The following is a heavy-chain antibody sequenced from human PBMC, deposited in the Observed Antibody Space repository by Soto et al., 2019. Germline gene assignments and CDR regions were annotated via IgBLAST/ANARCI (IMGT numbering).Heavy chain of an antibody. CDR2: INWNSGAT. D-gene: IGHD5-12*01. CDR1: GFIFNDFA. Sequence: GGSLRLSCAASGFIFNDFAMHWVRQAPGKGLEWVASINWNSGATGYADSVDGRFTIYRDNGKNSLYLQMNSLRPEDTAFYYCARDFRYSGYEWFLSAFDIWGQGTMVTVSS. J-gene: IGHJ3*02. CDR3: ARDFRYSGYEWFLSAFDI. V-gene: IGHV3-9*01.